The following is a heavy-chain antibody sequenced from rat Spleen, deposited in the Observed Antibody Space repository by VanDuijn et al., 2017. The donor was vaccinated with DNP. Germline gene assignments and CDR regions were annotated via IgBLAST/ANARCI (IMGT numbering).Heavy chain of an antibody. J-gene: IGHJ2*01. CDR1: GFTFSNYY. CDR3: ARHIMGMTPFDY. V-gene: IGHV5-25*01. CDR2: ISTSGSRT. Sequence: EVQLVESGGGLVQPGRSLKLSCAASGFTFSNYYMAWVRQAPKKGLEWVATISTSGSRTYYPDSVKGRFTISRDNAKSSLYLQMNSLKSEDTATYYCARHIMGMTPFDYWGQGVMVTVSS. D-gene: IGHD1-7*01.